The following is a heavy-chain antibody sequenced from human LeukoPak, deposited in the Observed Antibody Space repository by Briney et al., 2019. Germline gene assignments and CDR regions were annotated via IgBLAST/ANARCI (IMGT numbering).Heavy chain of an antibody. J-gene: IGHJ4*02. Sequence: PSETLSLTCAVYGGSFSGYYWSWIRQPPGKGLEWIGEINHSGSTNYNPSLKSRVTMSVDTSKNQFSLKLSSVTAADTAVYYCARDLDEYYFDYWGQGTLVTVSS. D-gene: IGHD3-9*01. CDR2: INHSGST. V-gene: IGHV4-34*01. CDR1: GGSFSGYY. CDR3: ARDLDEYYFDY.